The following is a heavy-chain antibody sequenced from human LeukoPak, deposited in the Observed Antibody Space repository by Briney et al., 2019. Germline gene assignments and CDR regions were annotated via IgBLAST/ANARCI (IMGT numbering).Heavy chain of an antibody. CDR1: GYTFTSYY. D-gene: IGHD4-17*01. CDR2: INPNSGGT. CDR3: ARVWYGDYYWFDP. V-gene: IGHV1-2*02. Sequence: ASVKVSCKASGYTFTSYYMHWVRQAPGQGLEWMGWINPNSGGTNYAQKLQGRVTMTRDKSISTAYMELSRLRSDDTAVYYCARVWYGDYYWFDPWGQGTLATVSS. J-gene: IGHJ5*02.